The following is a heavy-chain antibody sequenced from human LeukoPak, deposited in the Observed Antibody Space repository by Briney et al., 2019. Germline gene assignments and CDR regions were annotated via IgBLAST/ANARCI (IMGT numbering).Heavy chain of an antibody. CDR3: TRVFAYSYGDFDN. CDR2: IYSGGGT. J-gene: IGHJ4*02. D-gene: IGHD5-18*01. Sequence: PGGSLRVSCEASGFTVRNNYMTWVRQAPGKGLEWVSVIYSGGGTYYADSVKDRFTISRDNSKNTLFLQMNSLRVEDSAVYYCTRVFAYSYGDFDNWGQGALVAVSS. V-gene: IGHV3-66*01. CDR1: GFTVRNNY.